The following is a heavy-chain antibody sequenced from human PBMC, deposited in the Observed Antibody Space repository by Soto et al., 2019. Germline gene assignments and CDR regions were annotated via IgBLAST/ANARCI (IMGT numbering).Heavy chain of an antibody. CDR1: GFTFSSYG. J-gene: IGHJ4*02. Sequence: GGSLRHSCASSGFTFSSYGMHWVRQAPGKGLEWVAVILNDGSNKYYADSVKGRFTISRDNSKNTLYLQMNSLRAEDTAVFYCAKEWVYDSSGWSFDYWGQGTLVTVPS. CDR2: ILNDGSNK. D-gene: IGHD3-22*01. CDR3: AKEWVYDSSGWSFDY. V-gene: IGHV3-30*18.